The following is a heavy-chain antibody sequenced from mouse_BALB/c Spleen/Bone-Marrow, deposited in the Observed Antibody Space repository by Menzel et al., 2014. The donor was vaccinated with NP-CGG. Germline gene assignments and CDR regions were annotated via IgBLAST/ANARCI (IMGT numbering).Heavy chain of an antibody. V-gene: IGHV14-3*02. J-gene: IGHJ1*01. CDR2: IDPANGNT. CDR1: GFNIKDTY. D-gene: IGHD2-14*01. CDR3: ANYRYGWYFDV. Sequence: VQLQQPGAELVKPGASVKLSCTASGFNIKDTYILWVKQRPEQGLEWIGRIDPANGNTKYDPKFQGKATITADTSSNTAYLQLSSLTSEDTAVYYCANYRYGWYFDVWGAGTTVTVSS.